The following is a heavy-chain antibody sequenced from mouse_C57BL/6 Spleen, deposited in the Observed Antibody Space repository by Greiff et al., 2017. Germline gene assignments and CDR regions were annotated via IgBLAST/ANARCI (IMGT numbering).Heavy chain of an antibody. CDR1: GYTFTNYW. CDR2: IYPGGGYT. Sequence: VKLMESGAELVRPGTSVKMSCKASGYTFTNYWIGWAKQRPGHGLEWLGDIYPGGGYTNYNEKFKGKATLTADKSSSTAYMQFSSLTSEDSAIYYCARWDDGHYLDYWGQGTTLTVSS. CDR3: ARWDDGHYLDY. V-gene: IGHV1-63*01. J-gene: IGHJ2*01. D-gene: IGHD2-3*01.